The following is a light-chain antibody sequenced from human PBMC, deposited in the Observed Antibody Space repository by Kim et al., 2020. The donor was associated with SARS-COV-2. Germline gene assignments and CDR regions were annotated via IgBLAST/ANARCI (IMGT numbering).Light chain of an antibody. CDR3: SSYTTNVTWV. Sequence: GRVLSISGTGTNRDFGVYDYFWCYKQSPGQAPKVIIYDVNNRPSGVSHRFSGSKSGNTASLTISGLQAEDEATYYCSSYTTNVTWVFGGGTQLTVL. J-gene: IGLJ3*02. V-gene: IGLV2-14*03. CDR2: DVN. CDR1: NRDFGVYDY.